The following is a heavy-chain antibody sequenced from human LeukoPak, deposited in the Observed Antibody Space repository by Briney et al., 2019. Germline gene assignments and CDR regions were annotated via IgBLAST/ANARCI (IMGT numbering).Heavy chain of an antibody. J-gene: IGHJ4*02. CDR3: ARRGYDFWSGKYDY. CDR1: GYTFTSYG. D-gene: IGHD3-3*01. V-gene: IGHV1-18*01. Sequence: ASVKVSCKASGYTFTSYGISWVRQAPGQGLEWMGWISAYNGNTNYAQKLQGRVTMTTDTSTSTAYMELSSLRSEDTAVYYCARRGYDFWSGKYDYWGQGTLVTVSS. CDR2: ISAYNGNT.